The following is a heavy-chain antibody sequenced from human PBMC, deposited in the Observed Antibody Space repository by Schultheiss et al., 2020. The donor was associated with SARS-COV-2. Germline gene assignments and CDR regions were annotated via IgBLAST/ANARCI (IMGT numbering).Heavy chain of an antibody. D-gene: IGHD3-22*01. Sequence: SGPTLVKPTQTLTLTCTFSGFSLSTSGVGVGWIRQPPGKALEWLALIYWDDDKRYSPSLKSRLTITKDTSKNQVVLTMTNMDPVDTATYYCAHSLYYDSSGYYVNYFDYWGQGTLVTVSS. V-gene: IGHV2-5*02. J-gene: IGHJ4*02. CDR2: IYWDDDK. CDR1: GFSLSTSGVG. CDR3: AHSLYYDSSGYYVNYFDY.